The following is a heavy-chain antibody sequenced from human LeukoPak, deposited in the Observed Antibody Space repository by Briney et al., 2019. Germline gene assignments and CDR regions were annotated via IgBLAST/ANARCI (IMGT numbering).Heavy chain of an antibody. J-gene: IGHJ6*02. CDR2: IRRKDYSGTT. Sequence: SGGSLRLSCSGSGFTFGDYAMTWVRQAPGKGLEWVGFIRRKDYSGTTEYAASVRGRFTISRDDSKRIVYLEMNSLKIEDTAVYYCTRAPDGRFGETLSLTYYYGMDVWGQGTTVTVSS. CDR1: GFTFGDYA. V-gene: IGHV3-49*04. D-gene: IGHD3-10*01. CDR3: TRAPDGRFGETLSLTYYYGMDV.